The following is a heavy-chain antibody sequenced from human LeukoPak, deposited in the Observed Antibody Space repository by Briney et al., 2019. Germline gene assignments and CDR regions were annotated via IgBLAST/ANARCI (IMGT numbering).Heavy chain of an antibody. CDR3: ARLGFHDFWSGYYRHRFFDY. CDR1: GYTFTSYG. V-gene: IGHV1-18*01. J-gene: IGHJ4*02. D-gene: IGHD3-3*01. CDR2: ISAYNGNT. Sequence: ASVKVSCKASGYTFTSYGISWVRQAPGQGLEWMGWISAYNGNTNYAQKLQGRVTMTTDTSTSTAYMELRSLRSDDTAVYYCARLGFHDFWSGYYRHRFFDYWGQGTLVTVSS.